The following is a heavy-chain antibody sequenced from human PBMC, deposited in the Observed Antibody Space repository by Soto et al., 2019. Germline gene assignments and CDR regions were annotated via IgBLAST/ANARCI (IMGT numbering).Heavy chain of an antibody. CDR2: IYYSGST. V-gene: IGHV4-39*01. J-gene: IGHJ6*02. Sequence: SETLSLTCTVSGGSISSSSYYWGWIRQPPGKGLEWIGSIYYSGSTYYNPSLKSRVTISVDTSKNQFSLKLSSVTAADTAVYYCARQKVRGAYYYYYGMDVWGQGTTVTVSS. CDR1: GGSISSSSYY. CDR3: ARQKVRGAYYYYYGMDV. D-gene: IGHD3-10*01.